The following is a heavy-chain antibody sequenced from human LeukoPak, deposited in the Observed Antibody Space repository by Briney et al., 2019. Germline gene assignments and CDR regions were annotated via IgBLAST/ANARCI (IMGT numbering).Heavy chain of an antibody. CDR1: GFTFSNAW. Sequence: GGSLRLSCAASGFTFSNAWMSWVRQAPGRGLEWVGRIKSKTDGGTTDYAAPVKGRFTISRDDSKNTLYLQMNSLKTEDTAVYYCTTPGGIYYDSSGFDYWGQETLVTVSS. CDR3: TTPGGIYYDSSGFDY. D-gene: IGHD3-22*01. CDR2: IKSKTDGGTT. J-gene: IGHJ4*02. V-gene: IGHV3-15*01.